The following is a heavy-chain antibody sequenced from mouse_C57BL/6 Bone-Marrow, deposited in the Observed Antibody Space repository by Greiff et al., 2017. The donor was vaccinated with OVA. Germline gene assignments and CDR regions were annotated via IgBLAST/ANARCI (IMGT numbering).Heavy chain of an antibody. J-gene: IGHJ4*01. CDR1: GYTFTSYW. V-gene: IGHV1-52*01. Sequence: VKLQQPGAELVRPGSSVKLSCKASGYTFTSYWMHWVKQRPIQGLEWIGNIDPSDSETHYNQKFKDKATLTVDKSSSTAYMQLSSLTSEDSAVDYCARKREVYSAYAMDYWGQGTSVTVSS. D-gene: IGHD2-10*02. CDR3: ARKREVYSAYAMDY. CDR2: IDPSDSET.